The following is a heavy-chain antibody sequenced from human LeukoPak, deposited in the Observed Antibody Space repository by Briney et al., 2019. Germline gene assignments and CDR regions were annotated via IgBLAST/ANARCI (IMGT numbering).Heavy chain of an antibody. Sequence: GGSLRLSCAAPGFTFDDYGMSWVRQAPGKGLERVYGINWNGGSTGYADSVKGRFTISRDNAKNSLYLQMNSLRAEDTALYYRARDQYYGSGSFDYWGQGTLVTVSS. CDR3: ARDQYYGSGSFDY. D-gene: IGHD3-10*01. CDR2: INWNGGST. V-gene: IGHV3-20*04. CDR1: GFTFDDYG. J-gene: IGHJ4*02.